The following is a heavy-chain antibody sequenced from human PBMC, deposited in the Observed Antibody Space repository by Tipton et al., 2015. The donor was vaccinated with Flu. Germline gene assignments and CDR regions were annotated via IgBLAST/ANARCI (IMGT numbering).Heavy chain of an antibody. J-gene: IGHJ3*02. Sequence: QMQLVQSGAEVKKPGASVKVSCKASGYNIAGYYMHWVRQAPGQGLEWMGRIKPTSGDTSYAQRFQGRVTMTRDTSISTYYLELSKLTSDDTAVYYCAREAKVEFPFDIWGQGTVVTVSS. D-gene: IGHD1-1*01. CDR3: AREAKVEFPFDI. CDR2: IKPTSGDT. CDR1: GYNIAGYY. V-gene: IGHV1-2*02.